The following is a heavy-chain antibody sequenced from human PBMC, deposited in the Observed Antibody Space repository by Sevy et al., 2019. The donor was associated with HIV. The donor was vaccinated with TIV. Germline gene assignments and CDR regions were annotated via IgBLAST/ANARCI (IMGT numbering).Heavy chain of an antibody. Sequence: GGSLRLSCAGSGFTFSDYYMSWIRQAPGKGLEWIAYISSSSTYTNYTDSVKGRFTISRDNAKNSLYLQMNSLRAEDTAIYYCAREIREFLSPTCFDSWGQGTLVTVSS. D-gene: IGHD3-10*01. J-gene: IGHJ5*01. CDR3: AREIREFLSPTCFDS. V-gene: IGHV3-11*06. CDR2: ISSSSTYT. CDR1: GFTFSDYY.